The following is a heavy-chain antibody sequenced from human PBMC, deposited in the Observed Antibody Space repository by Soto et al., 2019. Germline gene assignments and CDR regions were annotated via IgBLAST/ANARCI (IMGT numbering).Heavy chain of an antibody. CDR2: VKEDGSEK. CDR3: ATSPYPSFYYYGMDV. J-gene: IGHJ6*02. Sequence: LRLSCAASGFTFSNYWMSWVRQAPGKGLEWVANVKEDGSEKYYVDSVKGRFTISRDNAKNLMYLQMSSLRVEDTAVYYCATSPYPSFYYYGMDVWGQGTSVTVSS. V-gene: IGHV3-7*03. CDR1: GFTFSNYW.